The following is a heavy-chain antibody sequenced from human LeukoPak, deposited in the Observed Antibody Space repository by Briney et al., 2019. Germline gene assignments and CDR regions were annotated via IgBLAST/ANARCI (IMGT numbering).Heavy chain of an antibody. CDR2: LNHSGSA. Sequence: SETLSLTCAVYGGSFSGYYWSWIRPPPGKGLEWNGELNHSGSANYNPSLKSRVTVSVDTSKDQFSLTVSSVTAADTAVYYCARQRIVGATTPFDYWGQGTLVTVSS. D-gene: IGHD1-26*01. CDR1: GGSFSGYY. CDR3: ARQRIVGATTPFDY. J-gene: IGHJ4*02. V-gene: IGHV4-34*01.